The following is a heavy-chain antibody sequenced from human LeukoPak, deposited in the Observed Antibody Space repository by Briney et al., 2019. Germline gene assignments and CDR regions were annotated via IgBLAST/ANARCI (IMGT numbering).Heavy chain of an antibody. D-gene: IGHD3-22*01. CDR3: ARRGTIGYYSFDY. CDR1: GYIFTNYW. Sequence: GESLKISCKGSGYIFTNYWIAWVRQMPGKGLEWMGIIYPGDSDTRYSPSFQGQVTISADKSISTAYLQWSSLKASDTAMYYCARRGTIGYYSFDYWGQGTLVTVSS. CDR2: IYPGDSDT. V-gene: IGHV5-51*01. J-gene: IGHJ4*02.